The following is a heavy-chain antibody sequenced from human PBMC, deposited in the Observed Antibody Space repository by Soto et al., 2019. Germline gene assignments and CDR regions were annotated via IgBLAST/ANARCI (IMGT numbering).Heavy chain of an antibody. V-gene: IGHV1-69*08. J-gene: IGHJ5*02. CDR3: ARDRLNCSSTSCLNWFDP. Sequence: QVQLVQSGAEVKKPGSSVKVSCKASGGTFSSYTISWVRQAPGQGLEWMGRIIPILGIANYAQKFQGRVTITADKSTSTAYMELSSLRSEDTAVYYCARDRLNCSSTSCLNWFDPWGQGTLVTVSS. CDR1: GGTFSSYT. D-gene: IGHD2-2*01. CDR2: IIPILGIA.